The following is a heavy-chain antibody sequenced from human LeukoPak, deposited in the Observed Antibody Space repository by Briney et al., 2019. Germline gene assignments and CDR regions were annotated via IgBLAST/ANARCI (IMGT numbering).Heavy chain of an antibody. CDR2: INPNSGGT. Sequence: GASVKVSCKASGYTFTGYYMHWVRQAPGQGLEWMGRINPNSGGTNYAQNLQDRVTMTTDTSTTTAYMELRSLRSDDTAVYYCAREGSLYDSGNYYLSWFDPWGQGTLVTVSS. V-gene: IGHV1-2*06. J-gene: IGHJ5*02. D-gene: IGHD3-22*01. CDR1: GYTFTGYY. CDR3: AREGSLYDSGNYYLSWFDP.